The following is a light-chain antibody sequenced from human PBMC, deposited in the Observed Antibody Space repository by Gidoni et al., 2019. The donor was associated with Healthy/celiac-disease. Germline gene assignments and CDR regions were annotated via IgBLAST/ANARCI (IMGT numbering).Light chain of an antibody. CDR1: SSNIGSNY. J-gene: IGLJ3*02. CDR3: AAWDDSLSGWV. Sequence: QSVLTQPPSASGTPGQRVTISCSGSSSNIGSNYVYWYQQLPGTAPKLLSYRNNQRPSVVPDRFSGSKSGTSASLAISGLRSEDEADYYCAAWDDSLSGWVFGGGTKLTVL. V-gene: IGLV1-47*01. CDR2: RNN.